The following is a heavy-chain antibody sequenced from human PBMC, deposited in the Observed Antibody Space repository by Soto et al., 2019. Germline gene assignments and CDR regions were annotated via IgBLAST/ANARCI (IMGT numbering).Heavy chain of an antibody. Sequence: QVQLVQSGPEVKKPGSSVKVSCKSSGGTFTTYTFSWVRQAPGQGLEWMAGIIPIFGASKSAQKYQDRVAITTDAATRPIYMQLSSLRSDDTAVYYCARDGDGNSLAYWGQGTLVTVSS. CDR3: ARDGDGNSLAY. D-gene: IGHD7-27*01. CDR1: GGTFTTYT. CDR2: IIPIFGAS. V-gene: IGHV1-69*01. J-gene: IGHJ4*02.